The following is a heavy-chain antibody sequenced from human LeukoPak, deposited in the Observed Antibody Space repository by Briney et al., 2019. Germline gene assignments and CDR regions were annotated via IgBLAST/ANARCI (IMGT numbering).Heavy chain of an antibody. D-gene: IGHD3-10*01. CDR2: SYPGDSDT. J-gene: IGHJ3*02. CDR1: GYSFTSDW. Sequence: GESLKISSNGSGYSFTSDWIGWVRHMPGKGLEWGGISYPGDSDTGYSPSFQGQFTISPDKSISTAYLQWSSLKASDTAMYYCARHRYYGSGSYAFDIWGQGTMVTVSS. V-gene: IGHV5-51*01. CDR3: ARHRYYGSGSYAFDI.